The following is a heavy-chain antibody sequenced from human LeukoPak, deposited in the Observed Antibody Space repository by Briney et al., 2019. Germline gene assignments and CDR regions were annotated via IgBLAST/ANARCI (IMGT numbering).Heavy chain of an antibody. CDR1: GFTFNTYG. CDR2: INWNGGST. CDR3: ARVRHYDILTGYYDY. Sequence: GGSLRLSCAASGFTFNTYGMSWVRHAPGKGLEWVSGINWNGGSTGYADSVKGRFTISRDNAKNSLYLQMNSLRAEDTALYYCARVRHYDILTGYYDYWGQGTLVTVSS. D-gene: IGHD3-9*01. V-gene: IGHV3-20*04. J-gene: IGHJ4*02.